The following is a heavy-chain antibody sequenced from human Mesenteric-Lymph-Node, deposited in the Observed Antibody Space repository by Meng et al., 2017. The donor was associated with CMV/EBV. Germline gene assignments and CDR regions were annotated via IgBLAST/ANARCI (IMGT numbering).Heavy chain of an antibody. D-gene: IGHD3-10*01. Sequence: QWHVQQWGAGLLKPSETLSLTCAVYGGSFSGYYWNWIRQPPGKGLEWIGEIHHSGSTNYNPSLKSRVTISVDTSKNQFSLKVTSVTAADTAVYYCALGVGSGSSNWFDPWGQGTLVTVSS. CDR3: ALGVGSGSSNWFDP. V-gene: IGHV4-34*01. J-gene: IGHJ5*02. CDR1: GGSFSGYY. CDR2: IHHSGST.